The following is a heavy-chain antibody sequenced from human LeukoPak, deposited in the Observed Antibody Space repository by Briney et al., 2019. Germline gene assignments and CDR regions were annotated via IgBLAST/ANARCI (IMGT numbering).Heavy chain of an antibody. CDR3: AGGSKMLGYSYFDP. V-gene: IGHV4-34*01. J-gene: IGHJ5*02. CDR2: INHSGST. CDR1: GGSFSGYY. Sequence: PSETLSLTCAVYGGSFSGYYWNWIRQPPGKGLEWIGEINHSGSTNYNPSLKSRVTISVDTSKNQFSLKLSSVTRADTAVYYWAGGSKMLGYSYFDPWGQGTLVTVSS. D-gene: IGHD5-18*01.